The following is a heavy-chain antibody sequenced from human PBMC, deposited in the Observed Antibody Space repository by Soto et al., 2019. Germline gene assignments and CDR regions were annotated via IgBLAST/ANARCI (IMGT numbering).Heavy chain of an antibody. V-gene: IGHV1-46*01. CDR1: VYTFTRYS. D-gene: IGHD1-26*01. Sequence: ASVEVSYTASVYTFTRYSIHMILIHVGQGLEWMGIINPSGASTNYAQKFQGRVTLTRDTSTSTVSMEVSSLRSEDTAVYYCARDNSESNSWWFDPWGQGTLVTVSS. CDR3: ARDNSESNSWWFDP. CDR2: INPSGAST. J-gene: IGHJ5*02.